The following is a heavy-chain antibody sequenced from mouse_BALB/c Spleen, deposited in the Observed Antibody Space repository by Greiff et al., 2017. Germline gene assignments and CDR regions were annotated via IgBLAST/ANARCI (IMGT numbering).Heavy chain of an antibody. J-gene: IGHJ4*01. D-gene: IGHD1-1*01. CDR2: IDPENGNT. CDR1: GFNIKDYY. V-gene: IGHV14-1*02. Sequence: EVQLQQSGAELVRPGALVKLSCKASGFNIKDYYMHWVKQRPEQGLEWIGWIDPENGNTIYDPKFQGKASITADTSSNTAYLQLSSLTSEDTAVYYCAREFYYGSSYGYYAMDYWGQGTSVTVSS. CDR3: AREFYYGSSYGYYAMDY.